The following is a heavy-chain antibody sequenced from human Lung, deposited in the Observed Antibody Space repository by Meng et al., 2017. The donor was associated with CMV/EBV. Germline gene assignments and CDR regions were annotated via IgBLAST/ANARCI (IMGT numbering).Heavy chain of an antibody. CDR3: ARDWGPFDF. Sequence: GSXRLSCAASGFTFSSYTMDWVRQAPGKGLEWVSSISSSSSHIYYTDSVKGRFTISRDNAENSLYLQMNSLRAEDTAVYYCARDWGPFDFWGQGTLVTVSS. D-gene: IGHD3-16*01. J-gene: IGHJ4*02. V-gene: IGHV3-21*01. CDR2: ISSSSSHI. CDR1: GFTFSSYT.